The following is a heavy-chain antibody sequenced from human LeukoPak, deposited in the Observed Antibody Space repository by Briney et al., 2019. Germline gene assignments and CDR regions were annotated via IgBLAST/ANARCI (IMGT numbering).Heavy chain of an antibody. J-gene: IGHJ5*02. D-gene: IGHD2-15*01. V-gene: IGHV1-18*01. CDR2: ISAYNGNT. Sequence: ASVKVSRKTSGYTFTSYAINWVRQAPGQGLEWMGWISAYNGNTYYGQDFEGRVTMTTETSTSTAYMELRSLRSDDTAVYYCARGGYRSPLAWGQGTLVTVSS. CDR1: GYTFTSYA. CDR3: ARGGYRSPLA.